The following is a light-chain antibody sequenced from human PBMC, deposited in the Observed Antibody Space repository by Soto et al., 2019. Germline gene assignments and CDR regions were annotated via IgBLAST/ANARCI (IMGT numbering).Light chain of an antibody. V-gene: IGLV2-11*01. CDR1: SNY. Sequence: QSVLTQPRSVSGSPGQSVTISCSGTSNYVSWYQQHPGKAPKLMIYDVSKRPSGVPDRFSGSKSGNTASLTISGLQAEDEADYYCCSFAGSYTSYVFGSGTKVTV. CDR3: CSFAGSYTSYV. J-gene: IGLJ1*01. CDR2: DVS.